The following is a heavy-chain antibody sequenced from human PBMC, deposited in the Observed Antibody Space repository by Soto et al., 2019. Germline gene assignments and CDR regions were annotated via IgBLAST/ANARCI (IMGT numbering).Heavy chain of an antibody. J-gene: IGHJ4*02. Sequence: QVQLVQSGAEVKKPGASVKVSCKASGYTFTSYGISWVRQAPGQGLEWMGWIRAYNGNTNYAQKRQGRVTMTTDTSTSTAYMVLRTMRSDDAAVYYFARDLRPEDYWGQGTLVSVSS. CDR3: ARDLRPEDY. CDR2: IRAYNGNT. V-gene: IGHV1-18*01. D-gene: IGHD3-16*01. CDR1: GYTFTSYG.